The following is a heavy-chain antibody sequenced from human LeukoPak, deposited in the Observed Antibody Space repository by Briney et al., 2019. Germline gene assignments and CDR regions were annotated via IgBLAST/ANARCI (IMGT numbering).Heavy chain of an antibody. Sequence: SETLSLTCTVSGGSISSSSYYWGWIRQPPGKGLEWIGSIYYSGSTYYNPSLKSRVTISVDRSKNQFSLKLSSVTAADTAVYYCARVDYYGSGSFDAFDIWGQGTMVTVSS. D-gene: IGHD3-10*01. CDR2: IYYSGST. V-gene: IGHV4-39*07. J-gene: IGHJ3*02. CDR3: ARVDYYGSGSFDAFDI. CDR1: GGSISSSSYY.